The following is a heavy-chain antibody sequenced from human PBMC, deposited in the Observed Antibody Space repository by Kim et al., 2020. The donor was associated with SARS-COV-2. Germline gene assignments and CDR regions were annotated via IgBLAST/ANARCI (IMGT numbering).Heavy chain of an antibody. CDR2: SA. Sequence: SADYNAPLKSRVIISADTSKSQLSLELSSATAADTAVYYCARNGGSYTFDFWGQGILVIVSS. J-gene: IGHJ4*02. CDR3: ARNGGSYTFDF. D-gene: IGHD2-8*01. V-gene: IGHV4-59*01.